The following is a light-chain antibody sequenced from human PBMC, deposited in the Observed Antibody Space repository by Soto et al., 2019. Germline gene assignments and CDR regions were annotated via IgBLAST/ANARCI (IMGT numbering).Light chain of an antibody. CDR3: LLYYGGAVV. Sequence: QTVVTQEPSLTVSPGGTVTLTCASGTGTVTSGHYPNWLQQKPGQAPRALIYSTDTRHSWTPARFSGSLLGGKAALTLSGVQPEDEADYYCLLYYGGAVVFGGGTKLTVL. CDR2: STD. V-gene: IGLV7-43*01. CDR1: TGTVTSGHY. J-gene: IGLJ2*01.